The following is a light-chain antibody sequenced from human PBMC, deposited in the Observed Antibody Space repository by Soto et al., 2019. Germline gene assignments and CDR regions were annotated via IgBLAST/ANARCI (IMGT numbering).Light chain of an antibody. J-gene: IGKJ2*03. Sequence: DIVMTQSPDSLVVSLGERATITCKSSQSVLYSSNNKNYLAWYQQKPGQSPKLLIYWASSRESGVPDRFSGSGSGKDFTLTISSLEAEDVAVYYCQQYYATPYSFGQGIKLEI. CDR3: QQYYATPYS. CDR2: WAS. CDR1: QSVLYSSNNKNY. V-gene: IGKV4-1*01.